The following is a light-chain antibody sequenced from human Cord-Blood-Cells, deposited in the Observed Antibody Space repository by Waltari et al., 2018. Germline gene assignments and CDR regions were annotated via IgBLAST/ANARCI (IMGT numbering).Light chain of an antibody. V-gene: IGKV3-11*01. Sequence: EIVLTQSPATLSLSPGERATLSCRASQSVSSYLAWYQQKPGQAPRLLIYDASNRATGIPARFSVSGSATDFTLTISSLEPEDFAVYYCQQRSNWPTFGPGTKVDIK. CDR1: QSVSSY. CDR2: DAS. CDR3: QQRSNWPT. J-gene: IGKJ3*01.